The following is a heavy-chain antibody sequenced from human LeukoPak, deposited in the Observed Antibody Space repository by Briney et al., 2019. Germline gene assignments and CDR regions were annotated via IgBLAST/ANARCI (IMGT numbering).Heavy chain of an antibody. CDR3: ARGSNSSSGYYYAPYFDY. J-gene: IGHJ4*02. CDR2: IIPIFGTA. D-gene: IGHD3-22*01. V-gene: IGHV1-69*13. Sequence: ASVKVSCKASGGTFSIYAISWVRQAPGQGLEWMGGIIPIFGTANYAQKFQGRVTITADESTSTAYMELSSLRSEDTAVYYCARGSNSSSGYYYAPYFDYWGQGTLVTVSS. CDR1: GGTFSIYA.